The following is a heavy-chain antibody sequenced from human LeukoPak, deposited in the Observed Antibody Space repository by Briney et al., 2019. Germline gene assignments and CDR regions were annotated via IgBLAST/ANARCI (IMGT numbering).Heavy chain of an antibody. Sequence: PGGSLRPSCAASGFIFNSFAMSWVRQAPGKGLEWVSTFSGSGSRTSYADSVKGRFTISRDNSKNTLYLQMKSLRAEDTAVYYCAKNALAAGVAHYYDSSGSFDYWGQGTLVTVSS. CDR3: AKNALAAGVAHYYDSSGSFDY. V-gene: IGHV3-23*01. D-gene: IGHD3-22*01. CDR2: FSGSGSRT. J-gene: IGHJ4*02. CDR1: GFIFNSFA.